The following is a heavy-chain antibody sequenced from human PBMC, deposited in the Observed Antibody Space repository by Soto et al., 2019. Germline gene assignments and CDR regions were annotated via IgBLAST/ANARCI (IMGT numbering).Heavy chain of an antibody. J-gene: IGHJ2*01. CDR1: GGSFSGYY. Sequence: QVQLQQWGAGPLRPLETLSLTCGVSGGSFSGYYWAWIRQSPGKGLEWIGEINDRGSINYNPSLKSRVSISVDTSKNHYSLNLRSVTAADTAVYYGARVSHDMLTGPPWVWYFDLWGRGTLVTVSS. CDR2: INDRGSI. CDR3: ARVSHDMLTGPPWVWYFDL. D-gene: IGHD3-9*01. V-gene: IGHV4-34*01.